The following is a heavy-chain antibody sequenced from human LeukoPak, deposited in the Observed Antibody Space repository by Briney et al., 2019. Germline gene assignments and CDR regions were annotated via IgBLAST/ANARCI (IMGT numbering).Heavy chain of an antibody. Sequence: AGGSLRLSCAASGFSVRGSFMNWVRQAPGKGLEWVSLLSNTENSFYADSVKGRFTLSRDISNNTLYLHMHSLRGEDTAVYFCARAIGVVDCGTQTCYPYHFDKWGRGTLVTVSS. CDR1: GFSVRGSF. J-gene: IGHJ4*02. CDR2: LSNTENS. V-gene: IGHV3-66*01. CDR3: ARAIGVVDCGTQTCYPYHFDK. D-gene: IGHD2-21*01.